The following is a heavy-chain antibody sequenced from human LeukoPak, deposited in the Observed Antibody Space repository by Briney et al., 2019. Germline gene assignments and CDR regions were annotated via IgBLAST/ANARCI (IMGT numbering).Heavy chain of an antibody. Sequence: ASVKVSCKASGYTFIGYYMHWVRQAPAHGPEWMGWINPKTGGTKYAQKFHGRLTMTRDTSISTAYMELSRLRSDDTADYYCARGPALYYDILTGSTYNYFDPWGQGTLVTVSS. J-gene: IGHJ5*02. CDR2: INPKTGGT. CDR3: ARGPALYYDILTGSTYNYFDP. CDR1: GYTFIGYY. V-gene: IGHV1-2*02. D-gene: IGHD3-9*01.